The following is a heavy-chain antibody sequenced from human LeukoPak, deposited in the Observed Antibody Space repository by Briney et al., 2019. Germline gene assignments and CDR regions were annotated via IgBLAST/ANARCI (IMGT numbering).Heavy chain of an antibody. CDR1: GGSISSGSYY. V-gene: IGHV4-61*02. CDR2: IYTSGST. D-gene: IGHD5-12*01. Sequence: PSQTLSLTCTVSGGSISSGSYYWSWIRQPAGKGLEWIGRIYTSGSTNYNPSLKSRVTMSLDTSKNQFSLKLSSVTAADTAVYYCARDRSGYDWSYYYYYMDVWGKGTTVTVSS. CDR3: ARDRSGYDWSYYYYYMDV. J-gene: IGHJ6*03.